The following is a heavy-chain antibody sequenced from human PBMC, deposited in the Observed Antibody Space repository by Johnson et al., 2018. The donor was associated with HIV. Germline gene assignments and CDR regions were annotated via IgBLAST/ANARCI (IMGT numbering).Heavy chain of an antibody. V-gene: IGHV3-66*02. CDR2: IYSGGST. J-gene: IGHJ3*01. D-gene: IGHD6-13*01. CDR1: GFTVSSNY. CDR3: ARGRGSSGLVGHDAFDV. Sequence: VQLVESGGGLVQPGGSLRLSCAASGFTVSSNYMSWVRQAPGKGLEWVSVIYSGGSTYYADSVKGRFTISRDNSKNTLYLQMNSLRAEDTAVYYCARGRGSSGLVGHDAFDVWGQGTMVTVSS.